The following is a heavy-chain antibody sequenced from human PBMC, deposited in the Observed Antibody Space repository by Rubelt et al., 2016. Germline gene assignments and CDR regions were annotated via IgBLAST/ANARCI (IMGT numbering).Heavy chain of an antibody. CDR2: IYYSGST. J-gene: IGHJ4*02. V-gene: IGHV4-59*01. Sequence: QVQLQESGPGLVKPSETLSLTCTVSGGSISSNYWSWIRQPPGKGLEWIGYIYYSGSTNYNPSLKGRVTMSVVTSKNQFSLKLRSVTAADTAVYYCARGRRITMVRGVQAPSPYDYWGQGTLVTVSS. D-gene: IGHD3-10*01. CDR1: GGSISSNY. CDR3: ARGRRITMVRGVQAPSPYDY.